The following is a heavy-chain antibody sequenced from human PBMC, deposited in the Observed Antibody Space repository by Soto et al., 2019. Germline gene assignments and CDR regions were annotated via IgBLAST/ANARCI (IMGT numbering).Heavy chain of an antibody. V-gene: IGHV3-74*01. CDR1: GFTFKSYW. CDR2: INGDGSST. Sequence: GGSLRLSCAASGFTFKSYWMHWVRQAPGKGLVWVSRINGDGSSTSYADSVRGRCTISRDNSKNTLYLQMNSLRAEDTAVYYSARDPEAPPLYGFYNSTPNWFDPWGQGTLVTVAS. CDR3: ARDPEAPPLYGFYNSTPNWFDP. D-gene: IGHD6-6*01. J-gene: IGHJ5*02.